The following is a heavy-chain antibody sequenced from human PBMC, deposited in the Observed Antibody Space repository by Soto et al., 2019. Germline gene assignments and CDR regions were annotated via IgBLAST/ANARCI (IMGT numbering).Heavy chain of an antibody. J-gene: IGHJ4*02. CDR1: GFTFSSYA. D-gene: IGHD2-2*01. Sequence: ESVGGLVQPGGSLRLSCAASGFTFSSYAMSWVRQAPGKGLEWVSAISGSGGSTYYADSVKGRFTISRDNSKNTLYLQMNSLRAEDTAVYYCANTERDQLEIDYWGQGTLVTVSS. V-gene: IGHV3-23*01. CDR2: ISGSGGST. CDR3: ANTERDQLEIDY.